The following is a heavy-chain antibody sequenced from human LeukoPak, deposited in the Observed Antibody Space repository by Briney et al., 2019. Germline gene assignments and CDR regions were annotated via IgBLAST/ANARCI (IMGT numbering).Heavy chain of an antibody. J-gene: IGHJ3*02. CDR2: IYYSGST. V-gene: IGHV4-59*01. CDR3: ARAYYDFWSGYPRDAFDI. Sequence: PSETLSLTCTVSGGSISSYYWSWIRQPPGKGLEWIGYIYYSGSTNYNPSLKSRVTISVDTSKNQFSLKLSSVTAADTAVYYCARAYYDFWSGYPRDAFDIWGQGTMVTVSS. CDR1: GGSISSYY. D-gene: IGHD3-3*01.